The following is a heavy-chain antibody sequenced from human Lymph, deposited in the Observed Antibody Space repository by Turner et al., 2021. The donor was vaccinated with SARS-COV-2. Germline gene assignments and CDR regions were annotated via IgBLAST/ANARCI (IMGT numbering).Heavy chain of an antibody. V-gene: IGHV1-69*10. CDR1: GGTFSTYV. CDR2: IIPILGIA. Sequence: QVQLVQSGAEVKKPGSSVTVSCKASGGTFSTYVISWVRQAPGQGLEWMGGIIPILGIANYEQKFQGRVTITADKSTSTAYMELSSLRSEDTAVYHCARRHSGNYDAFDIWGQGTMVTVSS. D-gene: IGHD1-26*01. J-gene: IGHJ3*02. CDR3: ARRHSGNYDAFDI.